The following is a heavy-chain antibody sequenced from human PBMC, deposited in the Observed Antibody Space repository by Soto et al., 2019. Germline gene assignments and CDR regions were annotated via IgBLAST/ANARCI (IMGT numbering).Heavy chain of an antibody. J-gene: IGHJ4*02. CDR1: GYTLTELS. V-gene: IGHV1-24*01. CDR2: FDPEDGET. CDR3: ATGYCSGGSCYPYFDY. D-gene: IGHD2-15*01. Sequence: ASVKVSCKVSGYTLTELSMHWVRQAPGKGLEWMGGFDPEDGETIYAQKFQGRVTMTEDTSTDTAYMELSSLRSEDTAVYYCATGYCSGGSCYPYFDYWGQGTLVTVS.